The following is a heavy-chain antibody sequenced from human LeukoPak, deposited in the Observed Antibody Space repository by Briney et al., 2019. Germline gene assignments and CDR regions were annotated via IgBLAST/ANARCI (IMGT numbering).Heavy chain of an antibody. Sequence: SETLSLTCAVYGGSFSGYYWSWIRQPPGKGLEWIGEINHSGSTNCNPSLKSRVTISVDTSKNQFSLKLSSVTAADTAVYYCARLYNRLDYFDYWGQGTLVTVSS. CDR1: GGSFSGYY. V-gene: IGHV4-34*01. J-gene: IGHJ4*02. D-gene: IGHD1-14*01. CDR2: INHSGST. CDR3: ARLYNRLDYFDY.